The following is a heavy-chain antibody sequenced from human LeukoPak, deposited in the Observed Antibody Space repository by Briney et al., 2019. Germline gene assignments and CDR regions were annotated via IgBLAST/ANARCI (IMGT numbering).Heavy chain of an antibody. CDR1: GFTFSDYY. V-gene: IGHV3-11*04. J-gene: IGHJ3*02. Sequence: GGSLRLSCAASGFTFSDYYMSWIRQAPGKGLEWVSYISSSGSTIYYADSVKGRFTISRDNAKNSLYLQMNSLGAEDTAVYYCARARSPTDFWGPLGAFDIWGQGTMVTVSS. D-gene: IGHD3-3*01. CDR2: ISSSGSTI. CDR3: ARARSPTDFWGPLGAFDI.